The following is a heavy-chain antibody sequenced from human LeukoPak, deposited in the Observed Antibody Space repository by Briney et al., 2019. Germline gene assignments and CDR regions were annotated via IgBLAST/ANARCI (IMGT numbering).Heavy chain of an antibody. CDR2: ISSSGSTI. CDR1: GFTFSDYY. Sequence: GGSLRLSCAASGFTFSDYYMSWIRQAPGKGLECVSYISSSGSTIYYADSVKGRFTISRDNAKNSLYLQMSSLRAEDTAVYYCARDTSSSGFDYWGQGTLVTVSS. J-gene: IGHJ4*02. D-gene: IGHD6-6*01. CDR3: ARDTSSSGFDY. V-gene: IGHV3-11*04.